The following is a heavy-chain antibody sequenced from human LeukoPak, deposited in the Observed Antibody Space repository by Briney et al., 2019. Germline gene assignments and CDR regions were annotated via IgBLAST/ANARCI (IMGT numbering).Heavy chain of an antibody. V-gene: IGHV4-39*07. J-gene: IGHJ5*02. Sequence: SETLSLTCTVSGGSISSSSYYWGWIRQPPGKGLEWIGSIYYSGSTYYNPSLKSRVTISVDTSKNQFSLKLSSVTAADTAVYYCARDNEAAAGTRRWFDPWGQGTLVTVSS. CDR2: IYYSGST. D-gene: IGHD6-13*01. CDR1: GGSISSSSYY. CDR3: ARDNEAAAGTRRWFDP.